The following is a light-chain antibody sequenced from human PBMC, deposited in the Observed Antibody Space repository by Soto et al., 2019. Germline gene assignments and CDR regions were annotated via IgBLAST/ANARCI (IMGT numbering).Light chain of an antibody. J-gene: IGLJ3*02. CDR2: EVT. Sequence: QLVLTQPASVSGSPGQSITISCTGTSSDVGHYDYVSWYQQHPGKVPKLIISEVTTRPSGVSDRFSGSKSGNTASLTISRLQAEDEAHYYCSSYTTAYTQVFGGGTKVTVL. V-gene: IGLV2-14*01. CDR1: SSDVGHYDY. CDR3: SSYTTAYTQV.